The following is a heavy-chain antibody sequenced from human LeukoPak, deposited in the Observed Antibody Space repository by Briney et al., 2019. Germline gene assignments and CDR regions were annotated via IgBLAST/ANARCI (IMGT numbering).Heavy chain of an antibody. V-gene: IGHV3-66*01. CDR2: IYSGGST. CDR3: AREEDYYDSSGYYPY. CDR1: GFTVSSNY. D-gene: IGHD3-22*01. Sequence: GGSLRLSCAASGFTVSSNYMSWVRQAPGKGLEWVSVIYSGGSTYYADSVKGRFTISRDNSKNTLYLQMNSLRAEDTAVYYCAREEDYYDSSGYYPYWGQGTLVTVSS. J-gene: IGHJ4*02.